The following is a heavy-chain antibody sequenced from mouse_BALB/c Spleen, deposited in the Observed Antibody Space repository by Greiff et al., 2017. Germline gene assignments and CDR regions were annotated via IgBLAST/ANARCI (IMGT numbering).Heavy chain of an antibody. CDR2: IDHANGNT. D-gene: IGHD1-1*01. CDR1: GFNIKDTY. V-gene: IGHV14-3*02. CDR3: VGSSLYFDV. Sequence: EVQLQQSGAELVKPGASVKLSCTASGFNIKDTYMHWVKQRPEQGLEWVGRIDHANGNTKDDPQFQGKATITADTSSNTAYLQLRSLTSEDTDVYYCVGSSLYFDVWGAGTTVTVSS. J-gene: IGHJ1*01.